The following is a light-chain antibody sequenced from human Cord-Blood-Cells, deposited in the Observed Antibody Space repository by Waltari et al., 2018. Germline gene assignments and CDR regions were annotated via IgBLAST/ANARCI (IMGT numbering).Light chain of an antibody. Sequence: VLTQSPGPLSLSPAERATLSCRASQSVSSSYLAWYQQKPGQAPRFLIYGAYGSDFGIPDRLSGSGSGTDFTLTISRLEPEVFAVYYCQQYGSSPTLKEYTFGQGTKLEIK. CDR2: GAY. CDR1: QSVSSSY. CDR3: QQYGSSPTLKEYT. V-gene: IGKV3-20*01. J-gene: IGKJ2*01.